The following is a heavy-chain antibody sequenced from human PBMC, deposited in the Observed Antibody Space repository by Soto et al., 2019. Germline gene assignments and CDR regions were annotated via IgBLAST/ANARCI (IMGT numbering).Heavy chain of an antibody. V-gene: IGHV3-30*18. CDR2: ISYDGSNK. CDR1: GFTFSSYG. D-gene: IGHD1-7*01. CDR3: AKGPGNNWNYEGVF. J-gene: IGHJ4*02. Sequence: QVQLVESGGGVVQPGRSLRLSCAASGFTFSSYGMHWVRQTPGKGLEWVAVISYDGSNKYYADSVKGRFTISRDNSKNTLYLQMNSLRAEDTAVYYCAKGPGNNWNYEGVFWGQGTLVTVSS.